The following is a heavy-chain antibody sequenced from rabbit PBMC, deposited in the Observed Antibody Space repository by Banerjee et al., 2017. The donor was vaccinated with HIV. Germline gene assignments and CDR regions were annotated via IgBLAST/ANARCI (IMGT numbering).Heavy chain of an antibody. Sequence: QEQLEESGGDLVKPEGSLTLTCTASGFDFSSVHDMCWVRQAPGKGLEWIGCIYADSDGSTYYARWARRRFTISKTSSTTVTLRLTSLTAADTATYFCARFLGDADWTFNLWGQGTLVTVS. D-gene: IGHD5-1*01. CDR2: IYADSDGST. CDR1: GFDFSSVHD. V-gene: IGHV1S45*01. CDR3: ARFLGDADWTFNL. J-gene: IGHJ4*01.